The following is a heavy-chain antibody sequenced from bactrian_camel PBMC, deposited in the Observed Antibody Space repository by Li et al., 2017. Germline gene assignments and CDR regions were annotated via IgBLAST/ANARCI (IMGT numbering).Heavy chain of an antibody. D-gene: IGHD5*01. V-gene: IGHV3S26*01. CDR2: IDGDGIRS. CDR1: GDTHNNYC. Sequence: HVQLVESGGGSVQAGGSLRLSCAASGDTHNNYCMAWYHQGSGKGRKRVAFIDGDGIRSTDDSVKGRFTISRDNAKKTLYLQMNSLKPEDTAMYYCAAGQGVGWCLDVIRTGAEPDFDYWARGPRSPSP. CDR3: AAGQGVGWCLDVIRTGAEPDFDY. J-gene: IGHJ6*01.